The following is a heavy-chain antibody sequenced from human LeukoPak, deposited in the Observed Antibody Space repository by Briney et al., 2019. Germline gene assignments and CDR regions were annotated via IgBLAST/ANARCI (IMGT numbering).Heavy chain of an antibody. D-gene: IGHD6-19*01. J-gene: IGHJ4*02. CDR3: AKARYNNGWDYFDY. CDR1: GFTFSSYA. V-gene: IGHV3-23*01. CDR2: ISGSGGST. Sequence: GGSLRLSCAASGFTFSSYAMSWVRQAPGKGLEWVSSISGSGGSTYYADSVKGRFTISRDNSKNTLYLQMNSLRAEDTATYFCAKARYNNGWDYFDYWGLGTLVTVSS.